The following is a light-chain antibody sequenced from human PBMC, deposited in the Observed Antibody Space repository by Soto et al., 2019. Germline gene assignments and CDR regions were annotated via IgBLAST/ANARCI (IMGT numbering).Light chain of an antibody. J-gene: IGKJ5*01. CDR1: QGINAF. CDR2: AAS. CDR3: QQLNSYPIT. V-gene: IGKV1-9*01. Sequence: IQLTQSPSSLSASVVDRVTITCRAIQGINAFLAWYQQKAGKAPKLLIYAASTLQSGVPSRFSGSGSGTDFTLTISSLQSEDFATYYCQQLNSYPITFGQGTRLEIK.